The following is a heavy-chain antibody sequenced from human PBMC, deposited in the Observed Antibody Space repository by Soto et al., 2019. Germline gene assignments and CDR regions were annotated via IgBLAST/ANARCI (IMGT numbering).Heavy chain of an antibody. CDR3: ARGIGYSYGSWGGDY. CDR2: MNPNSGNT. D-gene: IGHD5-18*01. CDR1: GYTFTSYD. Sequence: QVQLVQSGAEVKKPGASVKVSCKASGYTFTSYDINWVRQATGQGLEWMGWMNPNSGNTGYAQKFQGRVTRTRNTSIRTAYKELSSLRSEDTAVYYCARGIGYSYGSWGGDYWGQGTLVTVSS. V-gene: IGHV1-8*01. J-gene: IGHJ4*02.